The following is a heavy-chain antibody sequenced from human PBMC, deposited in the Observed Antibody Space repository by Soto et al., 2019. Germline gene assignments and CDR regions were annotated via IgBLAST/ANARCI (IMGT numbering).Heavy chain of an antibody. CDR3: ASIVVVVAATQYYFDY. J-gene: IGHJ4*02. CDR2: IIPIFGTA. V-gene: IGHV1-69*13. Sequence: ASVKVSCKASGGTFSSYAISWVRQAPGQGLEWMGGIIPIFGTANYAQKFQGRVTITADESTSTAYMELSSLRSEDTAVYYCASIVVVVAATQYYFDYWGQGTLVTVSS. D-gene: IGHD2-15*01. CDR1: GGTFSSYA.